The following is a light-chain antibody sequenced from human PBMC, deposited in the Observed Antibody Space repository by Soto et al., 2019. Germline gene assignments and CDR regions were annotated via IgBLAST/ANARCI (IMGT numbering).Light chain of an antibody. Sequence: QSALTQPASVSGSPGQSITISCTGTSSDVGGYNYVSWYQQHPGKAPKLMIYDVSNRPSGVSNRSSGSKSGNTASLTISGLQAEDEADYYCSSYTSSILYVFGTGTKLTVL. CDR3: SSYTSSILYV. CDR1: SSDVGGYNY. CDR2: DVS. V-gene: IGLV2-14*01. J-gene: IGLJ1*01.